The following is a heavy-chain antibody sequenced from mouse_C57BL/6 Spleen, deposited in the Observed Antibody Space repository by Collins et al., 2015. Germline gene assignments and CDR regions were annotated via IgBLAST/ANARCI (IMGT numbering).Heavy chain of an antibody. CDR3: ANSHSV. CDR1: GYAFSSSW. Sequence: QVQLQQSGPELVKPGASVKISCKASGYAFSSSWMNWVKQRPGKGLEWIGRIYPGDGDTNYNGKFEGKATLTADKSSSTAYMQLSSLTSEDSAVYFCANSHSVWGTGTTVTVSS. D-gene: IGHD5-2*01. J-gene: IGHJ1*03. V-gene: IGHV1-82*01. CDR2: IYPGDGDT.